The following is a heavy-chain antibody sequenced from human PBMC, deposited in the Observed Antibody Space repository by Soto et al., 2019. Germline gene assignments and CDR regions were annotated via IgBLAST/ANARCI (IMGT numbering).Heavy chain of an antibody. CDR2: IRAYNGNT. V-gene: IGHV1-18*01. Sequence: QVQLVQSGAEVKKPGASVKVSCKASGYTFTSYGISWVRQAPGQGLEWMGWIRAYNGNTNYAQKRQGRVTMTTDTFTTTAYMGLRSLRSDATAVYYGARAAPPADYWGQGTLVTVSS. CDR3: ARAAPPADY. CDR1: GYTFTSYG. J-gene: IGHJ4*02.